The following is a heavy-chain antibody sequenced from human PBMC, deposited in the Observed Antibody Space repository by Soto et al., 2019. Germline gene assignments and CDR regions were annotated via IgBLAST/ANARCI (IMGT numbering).Heavy chain of an antibody. CDR1: GGSLTTDDYY. CDR3: ARENLLYCGRGCYSSPFDS. D-gene: IGHD2-21*02. Sequence: QVQLQESGPGLVKASRTLSLTCTVSGGSLTTDDYYWSWIRQHPGKGLEWIGYMSHSGSTFYNPSLKSRITMSVDTSHSLFSLKLTSVTAADTAVYYCARENLLYCGRGCYSSPFDSWGQGTLVMVSS. J-gene: IGHJ4*02. V-gene: IGHV4-31*03. CDR2: MSHSGST.